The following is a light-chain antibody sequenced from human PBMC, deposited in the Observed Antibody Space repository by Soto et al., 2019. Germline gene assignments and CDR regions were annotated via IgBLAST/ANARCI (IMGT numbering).Light chain of an antibody. J-gene: IGLJ6*01. Sequence: QSVLTQPASVSGSPGQSISISCAGERNVVGHFNFVSWYQHHPGRAPKLIIYEVSNRTSGVSDRFSASKSGDTAFLTISGLQADEEAEYYSSYYTVRGVFGGGKKVTV. V-gene: IGLV2-14*01. CDR2: EVS. CDR1: RNVVGHFNF. CDR3: SYYTVRGV.